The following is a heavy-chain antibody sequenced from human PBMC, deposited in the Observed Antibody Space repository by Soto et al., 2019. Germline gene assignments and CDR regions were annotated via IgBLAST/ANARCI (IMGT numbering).Heavy chain of an antibody. V-gene: IGHV4-4*07. CDR2: IYTSGST. Sequence: SETLSRTCTVSGGSISSYYWSWIRQPAGKGLEWIGRIYTSGSTNYNPSLKSRVTMSVDTSKNQFSLKLSSVTAADTAVYYCASDRRGDFWSGSHSYYYYGMDVWGQGTTVT. CDR1: GGSISSYY. J-gene: IGHJ6*02. D-gene: IGHD3-3*01. CDR3: ASDRRGDFWSGSHSYYYYGMDV.